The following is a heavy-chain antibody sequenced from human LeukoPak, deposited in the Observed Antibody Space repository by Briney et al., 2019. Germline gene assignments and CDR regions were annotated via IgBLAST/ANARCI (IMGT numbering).Heavy chain of an antibody. CDR2: MNPNSGNT. CDR1: GYTFTSYD. J-gene: IGHJ6*03. D-gene: IGHD2-15*01. V-gene: IGHV1-8*01. Sequence: ASVKVSCKASGYTFTSYDINWVRQATGQGLEWMGWMNPNSGNTGYAQKFQGRVTMTRNTSISTAHMELSSLRSEDTAVYYCARGRRSRVAATTGYYYYMDVWGKGTTVTLSS. CDR3: ARGRRSRVAATTGYYYYMDV.